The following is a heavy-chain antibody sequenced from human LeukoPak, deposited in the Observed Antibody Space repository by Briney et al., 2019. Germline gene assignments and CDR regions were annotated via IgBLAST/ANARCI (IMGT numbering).Heavy chain of an antibody. CDR2: ISYDGSNK. Sequence: GGSLRLSCAASGFSFRNYAMNWVRQAPGKGLEWVAVISYDGSNKYYADSVKGRFTISRDNSKNTLYLQMNSLRAEDTAVYYCARGHLVVLYYFDYWGQGTLVTVSS. V-gene: IGHV3-30-3*01. CDR3: ARGHLVVLYYFDY. CDR1: GFSFRNYA. D-gene: IGHD3-22*01. J-gene: IGHJ4*02.